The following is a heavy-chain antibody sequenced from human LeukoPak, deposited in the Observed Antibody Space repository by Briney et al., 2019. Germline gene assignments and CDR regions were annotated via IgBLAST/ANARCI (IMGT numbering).Heavy chain of an antibody. CDR3: ARRLPTYYDPSGRWFDP. CDR1: GYTFTSYD. Sequence: GASVKVSCKASGYTFTSYDINWVRQATGQGLEWMGWMNPNSGNTGYAQKFQGRVTMTRNTSISTAYMELSSLRSEDTAVYYCARRLPTYYDPSGRWFDPWGQGTLVTVSS. CDR2: MNPNSGNT. J-gene: IGHJ5*02. D-gene: IGHD3-3*01. V-gene: IGHV1-8*01.